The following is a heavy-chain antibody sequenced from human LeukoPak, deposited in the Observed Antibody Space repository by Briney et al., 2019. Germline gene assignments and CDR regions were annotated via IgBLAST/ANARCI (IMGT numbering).Heavy chain of an antibody. Sequence: GESLKISFKGSGYRFTSYWIGWVRPMPGKGLGWMGIIYPGDSDTRYSPSFQGQVTISADKSLHTAYLQWSSLKASDTAMYYCARQGSTYYYGMDVWGKGTTVTVSS. CDR2: IYPGDSDT. D-gene: IGHD2/OR15-2a*01. J-gene: IGHJ6*04. CDR3: ARQGSTYYYGMDV. V-gene: IGHV5-51*01. CDR1: GYRFTSYW.